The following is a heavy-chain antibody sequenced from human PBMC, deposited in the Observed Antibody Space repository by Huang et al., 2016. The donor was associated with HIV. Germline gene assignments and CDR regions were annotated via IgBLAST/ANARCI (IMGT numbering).Heavy chain of an antibody. D-gene: IGHD3-22*01. J-gene: IGHJ3*02. CDR2: SHYTGTT. CDR3: ARQLRVVVIGPGLDAFDI. Sequence: QLQLQESGPGLVKPSETLSLTCTVSGGSISSSTYSWGWIRQPPEKGLEWIGSSHYTGTTYYNPSFKIRVTISVDTSKNQFSLRLSSVTAADSAVYSCARQLRVVVIGPGLDAFDIWGQGTMVTVSS. V-gene: IGHV4-39*01. CDR1: GGSISSSTYS.